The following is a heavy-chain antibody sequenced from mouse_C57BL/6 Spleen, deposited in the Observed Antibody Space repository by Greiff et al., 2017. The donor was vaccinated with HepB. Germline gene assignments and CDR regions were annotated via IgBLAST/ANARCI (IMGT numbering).Heavy chain of an antibody. D-gene: IGHD3-2*02. CDR1: GYTFPSYW. V-gene: IGHV1-55*01. CDR2: IYPGSGST. Sequence: QVQLQQPGAELVKPGASVKMSGKASGYTFPSYWITWVKQRPGQGLEWIGDIYPGSGSTNYNEKFKSKATLTVDTSSSTAYMQLSSLTSEDSAVYYCAEGTAQATMGYWGQGTSVTVSS. CDR3: AEGTAQATMGY. J-gene: IGHJ4*01.